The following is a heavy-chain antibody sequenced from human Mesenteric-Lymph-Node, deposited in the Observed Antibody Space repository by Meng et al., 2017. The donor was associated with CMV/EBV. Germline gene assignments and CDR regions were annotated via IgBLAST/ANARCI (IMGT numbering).Heavy chain of an antibody. V-gene: IGHV3-21*04. D-gene: IGHD5-18*01. CDR3: VKDRDGYSCGAFDI. Sequence: GESLKISCAASGFTFSNYNMNWVRQAPGKGLEWVSSVSSGGNYIYYSDSVKGRFTISRDNAKNSLYLQMKSLRVEDTALYYCVKDRDGYSCGAFDIWGQGTMVTVSS. J-gene: IGHJ3*02. CDR1: GFTFSNYN. CDR2: VSSGGNYI.